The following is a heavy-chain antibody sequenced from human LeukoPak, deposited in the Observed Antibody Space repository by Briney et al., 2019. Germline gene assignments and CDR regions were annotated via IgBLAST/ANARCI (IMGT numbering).Heavy chain of an antibody. CDR3: AKGIMGRYGDYGGVDY. D-gene: IGHD4-17*01. Sequence: PGGSLRLSCAASGFTFDDYAMHWVRQAPGKGLEWVSGISWNSGSIGYADSVKGRFTISRDNAKNSLYLQMNSLRAEDTALYYCAKGIMGRYGDYGGVDYWGQGTLVTVSS. V-gene: IGHV3-9*01. J-gene: IGHJ4*02. CDR1: GFTFDDYA. CDR2: ISWNSGSI.